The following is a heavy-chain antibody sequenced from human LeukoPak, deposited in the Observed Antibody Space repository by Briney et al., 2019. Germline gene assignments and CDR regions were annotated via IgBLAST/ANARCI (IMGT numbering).Heavy chain of an antibody. CDR2: IYASGHT. D-gene: IGHD3-22*01. CDR1: VGSINDYY. CDR3: ASSRQHYYDNSGYFDY. V-gene: IGHV4-4*09. Sequence: SETLSLTCTVSVGSINDYYGNDIRQSPDKGLEGIGYIYASGHTKYSPSFEGRVTISLDTSRNQFPLRMSSMTSADAAVYYCASSRQHYYDNSGYFDYWGQGILVTVSS. J-gene: IGHJ4*02.